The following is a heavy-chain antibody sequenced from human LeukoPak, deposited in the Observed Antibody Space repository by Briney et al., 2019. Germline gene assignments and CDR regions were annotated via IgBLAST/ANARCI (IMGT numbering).Heavy chain of an antibody. D-gene: IGHD1-26*01. CDR3: AREWGESGSYFPGGYYYGMDA. CDR2: INHSGST. Sequence: SEALSLTCAVYGGSFSGYYWSWIRQPPGKGLEWIGEINHSGSTNYNPSLKSRVTISVDTSKNKFSLKLSPVTGAGTAVYYCAREWGESGSYFPGGYYYGMDAWGPGATVTASP. V-gene: IGHV4-34*01. J-gene: IGHJ6*01. CDR1: GGSFSGYY.